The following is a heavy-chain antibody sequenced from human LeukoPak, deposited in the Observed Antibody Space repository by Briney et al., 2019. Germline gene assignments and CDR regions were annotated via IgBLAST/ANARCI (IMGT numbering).Heavy chain of an antibody. CDR2: IYTSGST. J-gene: IGHJ6*03. CDR3: ARGNYGDYPVYYYYMDV. V-gene: IGHV4-61*02. CDR1: GGSINSGSYY. D-gene: IGHD4-17*01. Sequence: SETLSLTCTVSGGSINSGSYYWSWIRQPAGKGLEWIGRIYTSGSTNYNPSLKSRVTISVDTSKNQFSLKLSSVTAADTAVYYCARGNYGDYPVYYYYMDVWGKGTTVTISS.